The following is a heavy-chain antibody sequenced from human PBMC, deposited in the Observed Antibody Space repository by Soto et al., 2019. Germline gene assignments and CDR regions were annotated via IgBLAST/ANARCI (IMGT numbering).Heavy chain of an antibody. D-gene: IGHD6-13*01. J-gene: IGHJ3*02. CDR2: INHSGST. CDR3: ARAPEGIAAAGGAFDI. Sequence: SETLSLTCAVYGGSFSGYYWSWIRQPPGKGLEWIGEINHSGSTNYNPSLKSRVTISVDTSKNQFSLKLSSVTAADTAVYYCARAPEGIAAAGGAFDIWGQGTMVTVSS. V-gene: IGHV4-34*01. CDR1: GGSFSGYY.